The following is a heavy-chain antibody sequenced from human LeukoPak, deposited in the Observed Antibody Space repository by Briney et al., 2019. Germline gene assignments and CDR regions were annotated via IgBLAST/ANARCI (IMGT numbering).Heavy chain of an antibody. CDR2: ISSSSSYI. Sequence: GGSLRLSCAASGFTFSSYSMNWVRQAPGKGLEWVSSISSSSSYIYYADSVKGRFTISRDNAKNSLYLQMNSLRAEDTAVYYCASSPSLRSGYYYFDYWGQGTLVTVSS. V-gene: IGHV3-21*01. CDR3: ASSPSLRSGYYYFDY. J-gene: IGHJ4*02. D-gene: IGHD3-22*01. CDR1: GFTFSSYS.